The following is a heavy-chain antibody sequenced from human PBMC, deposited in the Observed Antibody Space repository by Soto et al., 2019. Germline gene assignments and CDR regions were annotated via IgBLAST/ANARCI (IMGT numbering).Heavy chain of an antibody. D-gene: IGHD3-3*02. CDR3: VRGQPHRITICEVVIRSDDYGMDV. CDR1: GGSFTGYY. J-gene: IGHJ6*02. CDR2: INYRGSS. Sequence: QVQLQQWGAGLLQPSETLSLTCAVYGGSFTGYYWTWIRQTPGKGLEWIGEINYRGSSYYNPSLERRISMAVDTSKNQFSLKLRSVTAADTAVYFCVRGQPHRITICEVVIRSDDYGMDVWGQGTTVTVSS. V-gene: IGHV4-34*01.